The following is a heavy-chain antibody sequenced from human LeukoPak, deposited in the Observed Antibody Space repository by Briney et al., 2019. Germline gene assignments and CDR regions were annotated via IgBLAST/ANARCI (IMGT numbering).Heavy chain of an antibody. CDR3: ARVSRDFYSNYYYYYGMDV. Sequence: GGSLRLSCAASGFTFSSYWMSWVRQAPGKGLEWVANIKQDGSEKYYVDSVKGRFTISRDNAKNSLYLQMNSLRAEDTAVYYCARVSRDFYSNYYYYYGMDVWGQGTTVTVSS. D-gene: IGHD4-11*01. V-gene: IGHV3-7*01. CDR2: IKQDGSEK. CDR1: GFTFSSYW. J-gene: IGHJ6*02.